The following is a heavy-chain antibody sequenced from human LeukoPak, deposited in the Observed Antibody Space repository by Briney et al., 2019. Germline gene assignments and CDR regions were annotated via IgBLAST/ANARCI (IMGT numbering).Heavy chain of an antibody. CDR3: AKDKAVVGAYFDY. J-gene: IGHJ4*02. D-gene: IGHD1-26*01. V-gene: IGHV3-33*06. Sequence: PGGSLRLSCAASGFTFSSYGMHWVRQAPGKGLEWVAVIWYDGSNKYYADSVKGRFTISRDNSKNTLYLQMNSLRAEDTAVYYCAKDKAVVGAYFDYWGQGTLVTVSS. CDR2: IWYDGSNK. CDR1: GFTFSSYG.